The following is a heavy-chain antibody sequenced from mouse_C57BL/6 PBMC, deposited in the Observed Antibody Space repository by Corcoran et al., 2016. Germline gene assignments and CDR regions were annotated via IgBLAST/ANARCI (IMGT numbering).Heavy chain of an antibody. CDR3: ARGDGNSYYAMDY. V-gene: IGHV1-75*01. CDR1: GYTFTDYY. Sequence: QVQLQQSGPELVKPGASVKISCKASGYTFTDYYINWVKQRPGQGLEWIGWIFPGSGSTYYNEKFKGKATLTVDKSSRTAYMLLSILTSEDSAVYFCARGDGNSYYAMDYWGQGTSVTVSS. D-gene: IGHD2-3*01. J-gene: IGHJ4*01. CDR2: IFPGSGST.